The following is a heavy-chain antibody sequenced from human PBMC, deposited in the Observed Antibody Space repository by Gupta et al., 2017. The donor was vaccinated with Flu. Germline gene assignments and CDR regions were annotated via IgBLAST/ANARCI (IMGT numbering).Heavy chain of an antibody. CDR1: GDSISNSDFY. V-gene: IGHV4-39*01. D-gene: IGHD1-14*01. CDR3: AARRKDLNWFDP. J-gene: IGHJ5*02. Sequence: QLQLQESGPGLGKPSETLSLTCTVSGDSISNSDFYWAWIRQPPGKGLECIGSIHHSGRTYYNPSLKSRVTMSVDTPKYQFSLKLSSVTAADTAVYYCAARRKDLNWFDPWGQGTLVTVSS. CDR2: IHHSGRT.